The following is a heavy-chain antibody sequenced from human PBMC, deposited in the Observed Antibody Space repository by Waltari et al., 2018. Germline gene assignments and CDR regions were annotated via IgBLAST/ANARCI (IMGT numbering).Heavy chain of an antibody. CDR3: ARDGDPSLVIFPDAFDI. CDR1: GFTFSNYG. Sequence: EVQLIQSGGGLVQPGWSLRLSCAASGFTFSNYGMNWVRQAPGKGLEWVSYISETGNTIYYAESVKGRFSISRDNAQNSLYLQMTSLRAEDTAVYYCARDGDPSLVIFPDAFDIWGQGTMVTVSS. J-gene: IGHJ3*02. V-gene: IGHV3-48*03. D-gene: IGHD5-18*01. CDR2: ISETGNTI.